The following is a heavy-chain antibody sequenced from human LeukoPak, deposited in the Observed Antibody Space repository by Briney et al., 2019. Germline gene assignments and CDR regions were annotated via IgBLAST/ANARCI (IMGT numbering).Heavy chain of an antibody. J-gene: IGHJ4*02. CDR3: AKVQDSSGYGYDY. D-gene: IGHD3-22*01. Sequence: GGSLRLSCAASGFTFTSYAMSWVRQAPGKGLEWVSAISGSGGSTYYADSVKGRFTISRDNSKTTLYLQMNSVRAEDTAVYYCAKVQDSSGYGYDYWGQGTLVTVSS. V-gene: IGHV3-23*01. CDR2: ISGSGGST. CDR1: GFTFTSYA.